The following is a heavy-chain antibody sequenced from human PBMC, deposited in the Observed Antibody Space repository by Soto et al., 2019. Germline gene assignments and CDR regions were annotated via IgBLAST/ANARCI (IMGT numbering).Heavy chain of an antibody. D-gene: IGHD3-9*01. Sequence: GGSLRLSCAASGFTFSSYAMHWVRQAPGKGLEWVAVISYDGSNKYYADSVKGRFTISRDNSKNTLYLQMNSLRAEDTAVYYCASRYYDILTGYYYYYGMDVWGQGTTVTVSS. CDR2: ISYDGSNK. J-gene: IGHJ6*02. CDR1: GFTFSSYA. CDR3: ASRYYDILTGYYYYYGMDV. V-gene: IGHV3-30-3*01.